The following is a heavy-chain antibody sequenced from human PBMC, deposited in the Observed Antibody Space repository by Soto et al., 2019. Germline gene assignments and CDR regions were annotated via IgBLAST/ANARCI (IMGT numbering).Heavy chain of an antibody. J-gene: IGHJ4*02. CDR1: GYTFTNHG. Sequence: QVQLVQSGAELKKPGASVKVSCKASGYTFTNHGISWVRQAPGQGLEWVGWVSGYNDKTKSAQKFQGRVTITTDTSTSTAYMDLRSLRSDDTAVYYCARDFYPVAYFFDYWGQETLVTVSS. D-gene: IGHD2-21*01. CDR2: VSGYNDKT. CDR3: ARDFYPVAYFFDY. V-gene: IGHV1-18*04.